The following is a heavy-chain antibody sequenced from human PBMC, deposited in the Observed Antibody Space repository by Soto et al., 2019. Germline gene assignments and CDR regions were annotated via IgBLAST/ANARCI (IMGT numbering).Heavy chain of an antibody. J-gene: IGHJ5*02. CDR3: ARHGFYGDYSSNYFDP. CDR1: GYSFTNYW. V-gene: IGHV5-51*01. CDR2: IYPSDSDT. D-gene: IGHD4-17*01. Sequence: PWESLKISCKGSGYSFTNYWIAWVRQMPGKGLEYMGIIYPSDSDTRYSPSFQGQVTISADKSISTAYLQWSSPKASDTAIYYCARHGFYGDYSSNYFDPWGQGTLVTVSS.